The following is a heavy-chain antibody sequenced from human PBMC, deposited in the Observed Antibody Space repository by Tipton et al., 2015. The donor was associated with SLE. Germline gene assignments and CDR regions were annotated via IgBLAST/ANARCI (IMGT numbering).Heavy chain of an antibody. D-gene: IGHD5-12*01. J-gene: IGHJ3*02. CDR1: GGSISSSSYY. Sequence: TLSLTCTVSGGSISSSSYYWGWIRQPPGKGLEWIGSIYYSGSTYSNPSLKSRVTISVDASKNQFSLKLSSVTAADTAVYYCARQLRGYRRSGAFDIWGQGTMVTVSS. CDR3: ARQLRGYRRSGAFDI. CDR2: IYYSGST. V-gene: IGHV4-39*07.